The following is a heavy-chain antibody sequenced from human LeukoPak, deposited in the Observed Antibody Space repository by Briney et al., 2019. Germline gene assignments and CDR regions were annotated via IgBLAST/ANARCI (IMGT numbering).Heavy chain of an antibody. CDR3: ARTLYSSGWYGGALQGPSFDY. J-gene: IGHJ4*02. CDR1: GYTFTGYY. Sequence: ASVKVSCKASGYTFTGYYMHGGRQAPGQGLGGMGWINPNSGGTNYAQKFQGRVTMTRDTSISTAYMELSRLRPDDTAVYYRARTLYSSGWYGGALQGPSFDYWGQGTLVTVSS. D-gene: IGHD6-19*01. V-gene: IGHV1-2*02. CDR2: INPNSGGT.